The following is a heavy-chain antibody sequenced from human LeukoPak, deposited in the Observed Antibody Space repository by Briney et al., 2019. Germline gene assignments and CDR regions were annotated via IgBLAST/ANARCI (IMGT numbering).Heavy chain of an antibody. J-gene: IGHJ5*02. CDR3: ARTYCGGDCYSNWFDP. CDR2: INPNSGGT. Sequence: ASVKVSCKASVYTFTGYYMHWVRQAPGQGLEWMGWINPNSGGTNYAQKFQGWVTMTRDTSISTAYMELSRLRSDDTAVYYCARTYCGGDCYSNWFDPWGQGTLVTVSS. V-gene: IGHV1-2*04. CDR1: VYTFTGYY. D-gene: IGHD2-21*02.